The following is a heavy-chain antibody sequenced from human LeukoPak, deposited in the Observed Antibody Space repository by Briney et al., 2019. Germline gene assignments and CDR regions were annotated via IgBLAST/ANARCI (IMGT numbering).Heavy chain of an antibody. Sequence: SVKVSCKASVGTFSSYAISWVRQAPGQGLEWVGGIIPIFGTANYAQKFQGRVTITADESTSTAYMELSSLRSEDTAVYYCARGTKWLGEYYYGMDVWAKGPRSPSP. V-gene: IGHV1-69*13. CDR1: VGTFSSYA. D-gene: IGHD5-12*01. CDR3: ARGTKWLGEYYYGMDV. J-gene: IGHJ6*02. CDR2: IIPIFGTA.